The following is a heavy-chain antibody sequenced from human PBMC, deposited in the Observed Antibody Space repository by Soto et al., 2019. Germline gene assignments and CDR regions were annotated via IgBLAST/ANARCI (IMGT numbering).Heavy chain of an antibody. CDR3: ARGHYYYYGLDV. Sequence: SQTLSLTCAISGDSVSRKTAAWNWIRQSPSRGLEWLGRAFYTSKWYNDYAVFVKSRITINSDTSKNQFSLQLNSVTPEDTAVYYWARGHYYYYGLDVWGPGTTVTSP. V-gene: IGHV6-1*01. CDR1: GDSVSRKTAA. CDR2: AFYTSKWYN. J-gene: IGHJ6*02.